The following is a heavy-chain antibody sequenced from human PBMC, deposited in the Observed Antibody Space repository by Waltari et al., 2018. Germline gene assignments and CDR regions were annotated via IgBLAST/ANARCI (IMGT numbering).Heavy chain of an antibody. Sequence: EVHLLESGGGLVQPGGSLRLSCAASGFTFSSYVMNWVRQAPGKGRVWVLSISDAGGRINDADSVKGWFTSSRDNSKNTLFLQMNSLRADDTAVYYCGRAAGIDFWGQGTLVTVSS. CDR2: ISDAGGRI. CDR3: GRAAGIDF. CDR1: GFTFSSYV. V-gene: IGHV3-23*01. J-gene: IGHJ4*02.